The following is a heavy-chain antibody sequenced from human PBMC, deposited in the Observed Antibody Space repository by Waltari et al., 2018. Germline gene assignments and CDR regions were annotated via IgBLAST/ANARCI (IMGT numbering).Heavy chain of an antibody. V-gene: IGHV2-5*02. J-gene: IGHJ3*02. CDR1: GFSLSTSGVG. D-gene: IGHD2-2*01. Sequence: STLKESGPTLVKPTQTLTLTCVFSGFSLSTSGVGVGWIRQPPGKALEWLAVIFWDDVKRYSPSLKSRLTITKDTSKNQVVLTLTNVDPVDTATYYCAHRRGASNTGGAFDIWGQGTTVTVSS. CDR2: IFWDDVK. CDR3: AHRRGASNTGGAFDI.